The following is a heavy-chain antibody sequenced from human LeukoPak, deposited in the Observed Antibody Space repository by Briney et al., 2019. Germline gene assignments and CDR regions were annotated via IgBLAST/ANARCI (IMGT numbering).Heavy chain of an antibody. J-gene: IGHJ4*02. CDR1: RFTPADYA. CDR3: AKDNGNYYESSGYDFLVGLDY. V-gene: IGHV3-9*02. CDR2: ISLNSGRR. Sequence: SLRLSCAVSRFTPADYATHCVRHAPEEGLEWVSGISLNSGRRGNEDNVKGIVSISRDHAKKSLYLQMYSLRAEDTALYYCAKDNGNYYESSGYDFLVGLDYWGQGTLVTVSS. D-gene: IGHD3-22*01.